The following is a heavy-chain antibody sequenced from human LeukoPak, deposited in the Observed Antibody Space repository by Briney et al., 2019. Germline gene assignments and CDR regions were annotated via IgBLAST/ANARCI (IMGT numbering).Heavy chain of an antibody. CDR1: GFTVSSNY. Sequence: GGPLRLSCAASGFTVSSNYMSWVRQAPGKGLEWVSVIYSGGSTYYADSVKGRFTISRDNSKNTLYLQMNSLRAEDTAVYYCARNYDSSGYSLRDWGQGTLVTVSS. CDR2: IYSGGST. D-gene: IGHD3-22*01. V-gene: IGHV3-53*01. J-gene: IGHJ4*02. CDR3: ARNYDSSGYSLRD.